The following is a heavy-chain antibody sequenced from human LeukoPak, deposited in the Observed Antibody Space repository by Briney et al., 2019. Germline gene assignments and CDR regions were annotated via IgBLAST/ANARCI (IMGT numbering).Heavy chain of an antibody. J-gene: IGHJ4*02. Sequence: GGSLRLSCAASGFTFSSNAMHWVRQAQGKGLERVAFISYDGVVKYYVDSVRGRFTISRDNSKNTLYLQMNSLRAEDTAVYYCAKDLATKYSLDHWGQGALVTVSS. CDR1: GFTFSSNA. CDR2: ISYDGVVK. CDR3: AKDLATKYSLDH. V-gene: IGHV3-30*18. D-gene: IGHD1-26*01.